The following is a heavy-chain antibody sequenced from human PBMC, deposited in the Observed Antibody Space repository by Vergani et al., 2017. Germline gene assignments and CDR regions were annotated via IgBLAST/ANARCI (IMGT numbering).Heavy chain of an antibody. J-gene: IGHJ4*02. CDR3: ARDMGGSGWYGGDY. CDR2: ISYDGSNK. Sequence: QVQLVESGGGVVQPGRSLRLSCAASGFTFSSYAMHWVRQAPGKGLGWVAVISYDGSNKYYADSVKGRFTISRDNSKNTLYLQMNSLRAEDTAVYYCARDMGGSGWYGGDYWGQGTLVTVSS. CDR1: GFTFSSYA. D-gene: IGHD6-19*01. V-gene: IGHV3-30-3*01.